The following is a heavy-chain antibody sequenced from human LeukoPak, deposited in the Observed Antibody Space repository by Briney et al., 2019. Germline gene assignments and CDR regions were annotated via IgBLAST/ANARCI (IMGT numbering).Heavy chain of an antibody. CDR1: SGSIRSYY. V-gene: IGHV4-4*07. CDR2: IYITGST. J-gene: IGHJ4*02. CDR3: ARDKGGSSSLDY. Sequence: SETVSLTCSVSSGSIRSYYWNWIRQPAGQGLEWIGRIYITGSTNYNPSLKSRVTMSIDTSKKQFSLKVNSVAAADTAVYYCARDKGGSSSLDYWGQGTLVTVSS. D-gene: IGHD6-13*01.